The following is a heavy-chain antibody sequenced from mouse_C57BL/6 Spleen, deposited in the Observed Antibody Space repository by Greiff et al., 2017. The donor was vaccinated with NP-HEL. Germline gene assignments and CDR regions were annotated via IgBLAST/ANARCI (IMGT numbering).Heavy chain of an antibody. CDR1: GYTFTSYW. D-gene: IGHD1-1*01. CDR3: ARGGRSDYV. J-gene: IGHJ2*01. Sequence: QVQLKQSGAELVRPGSSVKLSCKASGYTFTSYWMHWVKQRPIQGLEWIGNIDPSDSETHYNQKFKDKATLTVDKSSSTADMQLSSLTSEDSAVDDCARGGRSDYVWGQGTTLTV. V-gene: IGHV1-52*01. CDR2: IDPSDSET.